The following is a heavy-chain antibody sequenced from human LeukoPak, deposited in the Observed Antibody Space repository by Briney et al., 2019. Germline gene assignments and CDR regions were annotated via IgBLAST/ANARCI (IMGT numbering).Heavy chain of an antibody. D-gene: IGHD3-3*01. Sequence: EASVKVSCKASGYTFTSYYMHWVRQAPGQGLEWMGIINPSGGSTSYAQKFQGRVTMTRDTSTSTVYMELSSLRSEDTAVYYCASLQQSYYDFWSGKNFDYWGQGTLVTVSS. CDR3: ASLQQSYYDFWSGKNFDY. CDR2: INPSGGST. CDR1: GYTFTSYY. J-gene: IGHJ4*02. V-gene: IGHV1-46*01.